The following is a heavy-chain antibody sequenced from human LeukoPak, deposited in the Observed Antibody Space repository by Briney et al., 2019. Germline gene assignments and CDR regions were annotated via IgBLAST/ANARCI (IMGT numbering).Heavy chain of an antibody. J-gene: IGHJ4*02. V-gene: IGHV3-21*01. D-gene: IGHD3-10*01. CDR1: GFTFSSYS. Sequence: PGGSLRLSCAASGFTFSSYSMNWVRQAPGKGLEWVSSISSSSSYIYYADSVKGRFTISRDNAKNSLYLQMNSLRAEDTAVYYCAREYYGSGSYLDYWGQGTLVTVSS. CDR2: ISSSSSYI. CDR3: AREYYGSGSYLDY.